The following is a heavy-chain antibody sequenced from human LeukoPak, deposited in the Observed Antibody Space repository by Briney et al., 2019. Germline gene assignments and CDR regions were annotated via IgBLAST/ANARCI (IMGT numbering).Heavy chain of an antibody. D-gene: IGHD4-17*01. CDR2: ISAYNGNT. J-gene: IGHJ3*02. CDR1: GYAFTSYG. Sequence: GASVKVSCKASGYAFTSYGISWVRQAPGQGLEWMGWISAYNGNTNYAQKLQGRVTMTTDTSTSTAYMELRSLRSDDTAVYYCARDGYGGYGLGGFDIWGQGTMVTVSS. CDR3: ARDGYGGYGLGGFDI. V-gene: IGHV1-18*01.